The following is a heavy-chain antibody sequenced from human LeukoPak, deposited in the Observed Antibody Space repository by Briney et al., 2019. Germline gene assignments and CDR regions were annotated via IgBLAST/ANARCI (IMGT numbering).Heavy chain of an antibody. J-gene: IGHJ4*02. Sequence: PSQTLSLTCTVSGGSISSGSYYWSWIRQPAGKGLEWIGYVYYTGNTEYNPSLRSRVTISLEMSKRQFSLSLTSVTAADTAVYYCATNTGTVFDYWGQGALVTVSS. D-gene: IGHD7-27*01. CDR2: VYYTGNT. V-gene: IGHV4-61*10. CDR1: GGSISSGSYY. CDR3: ATNTGTVFDY.